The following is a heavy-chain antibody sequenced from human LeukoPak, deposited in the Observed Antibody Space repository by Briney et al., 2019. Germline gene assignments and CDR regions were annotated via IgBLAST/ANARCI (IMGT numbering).Heavy chain of an antibody. D-gene: IGHD3-22*01. V-gene: IGHV3-30*04. Sequence: GGSLRLSCAASGFTFSSYAMHWVRQAPGKGLEWVAVISYDGSNKYYADSVKGRFTISRDNSKNTLYLQMNSLRAEDTAVYYCAKDRHYYDSSGYYLLYFDYWGQGTLVTVSS. CDR3: AKDRHYYDSSGYYLLYFDY. CDR2: ISYDGSNK. J-gene: IGHJ4*02. CDR1: GFTFSSYA.